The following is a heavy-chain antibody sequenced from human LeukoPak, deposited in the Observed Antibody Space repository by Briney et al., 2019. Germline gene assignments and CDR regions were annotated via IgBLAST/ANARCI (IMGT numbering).Heavy chain of an antibody. CDR1: GFTFSTYA. J-gene: IGHJ4*02. Sequence: GGSLRLSCAASGFTFSTYAMHWVRQAPGKGLEWVAIISFDGSNEYYADSMRGRFTISRDNSKNTLYLQMNSLRPEDTAVYYCARKDDYRYYFDYWGQGTLATVSS. D-gene: IGHD4-11*01. CDR2: ISFDGSNE. V-gene: IGHV3-30-3*01. CDR3: ARKDDYRYYFDY.